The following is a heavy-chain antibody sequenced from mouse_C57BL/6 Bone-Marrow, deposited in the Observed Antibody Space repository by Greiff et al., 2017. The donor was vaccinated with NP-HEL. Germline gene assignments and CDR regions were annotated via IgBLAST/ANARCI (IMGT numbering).Heavy chain of an antibody. V-gene: IGHV14-2*01. Sequence: VQLKESGAELVKPGASVKLSCTASGFNIKDYYMHWVKQRTEQGLEWIGRLDPEDGETTYAPKFQGKATITADTSSNTAYLQLSSLTSEDTAVYYCTRGIYYDYVRDYWGQGTTLTVSS. CDR2: LDPEDGET. J-gene: IGHJ2*01. D-gene: IGHD2-4*01. CDR3: TRGIYYDYVRDY. CDR1: GFNIKDYY.